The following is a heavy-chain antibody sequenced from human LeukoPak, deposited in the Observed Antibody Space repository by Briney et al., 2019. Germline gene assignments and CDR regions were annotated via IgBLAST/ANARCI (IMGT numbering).Heavy chain of an antibody. J-gene: IGHJ2*01. CDR1: GGSFSGYY. CDR2: IYTSGST. D-gene: IGHD4-17*01. CDR3: ARDLDFGDYWYFDL. Sequence: PSETLSLTCAVYGGSFSGYYWSWIRQPAGKGLEWIGRIYTSGSTNYNPSLKSRVTISVDTSKNQFSLKLSSVTAADTAVYYCARDLDFGDYWYFDLWGRGTLVTVSS. V-gene: IGHV4-4*07.